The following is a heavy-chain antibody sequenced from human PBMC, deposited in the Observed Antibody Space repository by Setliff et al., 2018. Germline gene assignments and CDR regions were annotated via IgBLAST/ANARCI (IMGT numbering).Heavy chain of an antibody. J-gene: IGHJ6*02. V-gene: IGHV4-61*02. Sequence: KTSETLSLTCTVSGGSISSGTYYWSWIRQPAGKGLEWIGRIYTSGSTNYNPSLKSRVTISVDTSKNQFSLKLSSVTAADTAVYYCAREGEIWFGELLPWGMDVWGQGTTVTVS. CDR3: AREGEIWFGELLPWGMDV. CDR1: GGSISSGTYY. CDR2: IYTSGST. D-gene: IGHD3-10*01.